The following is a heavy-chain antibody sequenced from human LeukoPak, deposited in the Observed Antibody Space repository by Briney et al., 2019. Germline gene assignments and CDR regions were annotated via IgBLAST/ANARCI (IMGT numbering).Heavy chain of an antibody. D-gene: IGHD6-19*01. CDR2: ISPNSGGT. Sequence: ASVKVSCKASGYTFTGYYMHCVRQAPGQGLEWMGWISPNSGGTNYAQKFQGRVTMTRDTSISTAYMELSRLRSDDTAVYYCARDSSGWYFYYYYYMDVWGKGTTVTVSS. CDR1: GYTFTGYY. CDR3: ARDSSGWYFYYYYYMDV. V-gene: IGHV1-2*02. J-gene: IGHJ6*03.